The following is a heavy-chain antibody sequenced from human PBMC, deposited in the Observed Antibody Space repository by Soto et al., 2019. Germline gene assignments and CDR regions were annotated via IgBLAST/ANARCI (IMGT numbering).Heavy chain of an antibody. CDR3: ARGRIIVAGGFDP. J-gene: IGHJ5*02. V-gene: IGHV1-8*01. CDR2: MNPSTGNT. CDR1: GYTFTSYD. Sequence: QVQLVQSGAEVKKPGASVKVSCKASGYTFTSYDIIWVRQATGQGLEWMGWMNPSTGNTDSAEKCKGRLTMTRTTSISTVYMELSSLSFEDTAVYSCARGRIIVAGGFDPWGQGTLVTVSS. D-gene: IGHD6-19*01.